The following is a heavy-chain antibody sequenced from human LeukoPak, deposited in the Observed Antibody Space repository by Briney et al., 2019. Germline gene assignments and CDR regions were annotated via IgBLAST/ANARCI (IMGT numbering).Heavy chain of an antibody. V-gene: IGHV4-34*01. CDR1: GGSFSGYY. Sequence: SETLSLTCAVYGGSFSGYYWSWIRQPPGKGLEWIGEINHSGSTNYNPSLKSRVTISVDTSKNQFSLKLSSVTAADTAVYYCARVTALVVHAGWFAPWGQGTLVTVSS. D-gene: IGHD2-8*02. CDR2: INHSGST. CDR3: ARVTALVVHAGWFAP. J-gene: IGHJ5*02.